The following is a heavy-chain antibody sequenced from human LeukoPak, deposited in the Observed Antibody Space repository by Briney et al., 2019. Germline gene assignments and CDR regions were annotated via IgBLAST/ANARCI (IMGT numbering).Heavy chain of an antibody. CDR2: IYTSGST. D-gene: IGHD6-6*01. CDR3: AKAYSSSSGYYYYYYMDV. Sequence: SETLSLTCTVSGGSISSYYWSWIRQPPGKGLEWIGYIYTSGSTNYNPSLKSRVTISVDTSKNQFSLKLSSVTAADTAVYYCAKAYSSSSGYYYYYYMDVWGKGTTVTVPS. V-gene: IGHV4-4*09. CDR1: GGSISSYY. J-gene: IGHJ6*03.